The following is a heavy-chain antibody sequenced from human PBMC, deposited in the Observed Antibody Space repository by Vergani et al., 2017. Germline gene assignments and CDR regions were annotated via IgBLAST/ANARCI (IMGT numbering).Heavy chain of an antibody. D-gene: IGHD2/OR15-2a*01. CDR1: GLRFSSYG. Sequence: QVQLVESGGGVVQPGGSLRLSCVMSGLRFSSYGMHWVRQAPGKGLEWVAFIRDDGSNKYYGDSAKGRFTISRDNSKNTVYLQMNSLRADDTSVYYCGTNSWSQAFDLWGQGTRVTVSS. J-gene: IGHJ3*01. CDR2: IRDDGSNK. V-gene: IGHV3-30*02. CDR3: GTNSWSQAFDL.